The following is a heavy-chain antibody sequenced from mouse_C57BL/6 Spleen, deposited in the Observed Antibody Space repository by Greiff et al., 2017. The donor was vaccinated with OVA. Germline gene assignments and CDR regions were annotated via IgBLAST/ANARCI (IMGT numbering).Heavy chain of an antibody. Sequence: EVQVVESGGGLVKPGGSLKLSCAASGFTFSSYAMSWVRQTPEKRLEWVATISDGGSYTYYPDNVKGRFTISRDNAKNNLYLQMSHLKSEDTAMYYCAREEYYFDYWGQGTTLTVSS. J-gene: IGHJ2*01. CDR3: AREEYYFDY. CDR2: ISDGGSYT. CDR1: GFTFSSYA. V-gene: IGHV5-4*01.